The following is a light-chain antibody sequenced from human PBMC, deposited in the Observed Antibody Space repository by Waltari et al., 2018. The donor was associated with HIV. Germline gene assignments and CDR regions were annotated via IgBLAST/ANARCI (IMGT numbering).Light chain of an antibody. Sequence: QSALTQPASVSGSPGQSITISCTGTSSDVGAYKYVSWYQQHPDKVPKLIIYEVINRPAGVSNRFSGFKSGNTASLTISGLQTEDEADYYCSSYTSAETVVFGVGTRVTVL. CDR2: EVI. CDR1: SSDVGAYKY. CDR3: SSYTSAETVV. V-gene: IGLV2-14*01. J-gene: IGLJ1*01.